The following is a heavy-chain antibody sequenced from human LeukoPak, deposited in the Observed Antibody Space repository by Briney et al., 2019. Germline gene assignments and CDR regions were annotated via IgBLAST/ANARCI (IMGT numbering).Heavy chain of an antibody. V-gene: IGHV1-46*01. J-gene: IGHJ5*02. CDR1: GYTLTSNN. CDR2: IYPSSGYT. Sequence: GASVKVSCKASGYTLTSNNMHWVRQAPGQGLEWMGIIYPSSGYTRYAQKFQGRVTLTRDTSTSTVYMELSSLRSEDTAMYYCARDTGSSSASSWGQGTLVTVSS. CDR3: ARDTGSSSASS. D-gene: IGHD1-26*01.